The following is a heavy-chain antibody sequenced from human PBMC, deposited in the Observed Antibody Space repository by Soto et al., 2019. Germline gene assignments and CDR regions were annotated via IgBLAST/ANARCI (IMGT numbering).Heavy chain of an antibody. V-gene: IGHV1-69*06. CDR2: IIPVFATP. CDR3: ERDPDYGAMSGLGLVDY. Sequence: QVQLVQSGAEVKKPGSSVKVSCKASGGPFSGYSINWVRQAPGQGLEWMGGIIPVFATPNYSQKFQGRVTITAHRATSTAYRELSNLRSEDCTIYFCERDPDYGAMSGLGLVDYWGQGTLVTVPS. CDR1: GGPFSGYS. J-gene: IGHJ4*02. D-gene: IGHD4-17*01.